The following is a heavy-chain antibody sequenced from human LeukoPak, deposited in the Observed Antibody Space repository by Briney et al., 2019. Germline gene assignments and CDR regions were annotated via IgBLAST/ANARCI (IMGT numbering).Heavy chain of an antibody. CDR2: ISNSGST. D-gene: IGHD2-15*01. V-gene: IGHV4-59*01. CDR1: GASISSYY. J-gene: IGHJ4*02. Sequence: SETLSLTCSVSGASISSYYWSWIRQPPRKGLEWIGYISNSGSTNYNPSLKSRVTISVDTSKNQFSLKLSSVTAADTAVYFCARLSLRDYLDYWGQGALVTVSS. CDR3: ARLSLRDYLDY.